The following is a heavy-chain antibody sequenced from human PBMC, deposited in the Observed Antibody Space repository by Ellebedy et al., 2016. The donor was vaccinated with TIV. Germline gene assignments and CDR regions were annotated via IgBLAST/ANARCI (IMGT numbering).Heavy chain of an antibody. CDR2: INPSGGST. D-gene: IGHD4-17*01. J-gene: IGHJ4*02. Sequence: AASVKVSCKASGYTFTSYYMHWVRQAPGLGLEWMGIINPSGGSTSCAQKFQGRITVTRDTSTSTLYMELSSLTSEDTAVYYCASFHGEFDYWGQGTLVTVSS. CDR1: GYTFTSYY. V-gene: IGHV1-46*01. CDR3: ASFHGEFDY.